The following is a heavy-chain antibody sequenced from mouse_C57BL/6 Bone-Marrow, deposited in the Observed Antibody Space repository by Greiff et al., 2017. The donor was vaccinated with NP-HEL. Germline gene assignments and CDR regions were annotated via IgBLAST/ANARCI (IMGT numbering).Heavy chain of an antibody. CDR3: ARDPGDY. J-gene: IGHJ2*01. CDR1: GYSITSGYY. V-gene: IGHV3-6*01. CDR2: ISYDGSN. Sequence: EVQLVESGPGLVKPSQSLSLTCSVTGYSITSGYYWNWIRQFPGNKLEWMGYISYDGSNNYNPSLKNRISITRDTSKNQFFLKLNSVTTEDTATYYCARDPGDYWGQGTTLTVSS.